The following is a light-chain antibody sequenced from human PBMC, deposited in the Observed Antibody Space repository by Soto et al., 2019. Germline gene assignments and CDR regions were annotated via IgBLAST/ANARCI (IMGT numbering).Light chain of an antibody. J-gene: IGKJ5*01. CDR2: AAS. CDR3: LQDYNYPLT. V-gene: IGKV1-6*02. Sequence: IQMTQSPSSLSASVGDRVTITCRASQSIANYLNWYQQKPGTAPKLLIFAASSLQSGVPSRFSGSGSGTDFTLTISSLQPEDFATYYCLQDYNYPLTFGQGTRLEIK. CDR1: QSIANY.